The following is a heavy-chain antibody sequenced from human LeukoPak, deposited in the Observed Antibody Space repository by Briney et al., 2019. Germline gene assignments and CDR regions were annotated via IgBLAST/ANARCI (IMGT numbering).Heavy chain of an antibody. V-gene: IGHV6-1*01. CDR1: GDSVSSNRAA. CDR2: TYYWSKWHY. J-gene: IGHJ3*02. D-gene: IGHD5-24*01. Sequence: SQTLSLTCAISGDSVSSNRAAWNWIRQSPSRGLEWLGRTYYWSKWHYDYAVSVKSRITINPDTSKNQFSLQVNSVTPEDTAVYYCPRGGRDDLKGAFDIWSQGTMVTISS. CDR3: PRGGRDDLKGAFDI.